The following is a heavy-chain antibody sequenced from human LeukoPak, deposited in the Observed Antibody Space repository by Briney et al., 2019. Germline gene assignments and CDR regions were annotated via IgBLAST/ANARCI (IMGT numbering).Heavy chain of an antibody. CDR1: GYSFTDYW. J-gene: IGHJ2*01. V-gene: IGHV5-51*01. CDR2: FYPSDSDT. CDR3: AKGYWYFDL. Sequence: GESLKISCKGSGYSFTDYWIGWVRQMPGKGLEWMGIFYPSDSDTKYSPSFQGQVTISVDKSISTAYLQWSSLKTSDSAMYYCAKGYWYFDLWGRGTLLTVSS.